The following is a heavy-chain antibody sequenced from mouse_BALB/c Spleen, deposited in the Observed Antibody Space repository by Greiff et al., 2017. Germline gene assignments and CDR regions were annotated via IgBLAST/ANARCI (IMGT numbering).Heavy chain of an antibody. CDR3: ARYVYYAMDY. CDR2: INPSNGRT. CDR1: GYTFTSYW. J-gene: IGHJ4*01. V-gene: IGHV1S81*02. Sequence: VQLQQPGAELVKPGASVKLSCKASGYTFTSYWMHWVKQRPGQGLEWIGEINPSNGRTNYNEKFKSKATLTVDKSSSTAYMQLSSLTSEDSAVYYCARYVYYAMDYWGQGTSVTVSA.